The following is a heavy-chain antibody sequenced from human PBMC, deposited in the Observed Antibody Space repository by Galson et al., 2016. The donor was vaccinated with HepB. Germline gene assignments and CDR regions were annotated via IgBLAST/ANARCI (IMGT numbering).Heavy chain of an antibody. J-gene: IGHJ3*02. D-gene: IGHD3/OR15-3a*01. CDR3: AREHDIWTSYAFDI. Sequence: SVKVSCKASGFTLTSYAIKWVRQAPGQRLEWMGWINVGNGNTKYSEEFQGRVTITRDTSASTVYMELSSLRSEDTAVYYCAREHDIWTSYAFDIWGQGTMITVAS. V-gene: IGHV1-3*01. CDR1: GFTLTSYA. CDR2: INVGNGNT.